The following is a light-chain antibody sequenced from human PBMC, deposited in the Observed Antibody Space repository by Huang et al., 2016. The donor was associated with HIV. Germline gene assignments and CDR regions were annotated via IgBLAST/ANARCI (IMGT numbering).Light chain of an antibody. CDR2: GAS. CDR3: QQYNNWPPGT. Sequence: EMVMTQSPVTLSVSPGERATLSCKASQTVNSNLAWYQQKPGQAPRLLIYGASTRATGIPARFSGSGSGTEFTLTISSLQSEDFAVYYCQQYNNWPPGTFGQGTKVEI. J-gene: IGKJ1*01. CDR1: QTVNSN. V-gene: IGKV3-15*01.